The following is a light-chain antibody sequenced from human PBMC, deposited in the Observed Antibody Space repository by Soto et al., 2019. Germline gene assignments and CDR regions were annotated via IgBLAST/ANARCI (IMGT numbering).Light chain of an antibody. J-gene: IGKJ4*01. CDR3: QQSYKTSLT. CDR1: QSISIY. Sequence: DIQMTQSPSSLSASVGDRVTITCRASQSISIYLNWYQQKPGKAPKLLIYTTYSLQSGVPSRFSGSGSGTDFTLTISSLQPEDFATYYCQQSYKTSLTFGGGTQVEIK. CDR2: TTY. V-gene: IGKV1-39*01.